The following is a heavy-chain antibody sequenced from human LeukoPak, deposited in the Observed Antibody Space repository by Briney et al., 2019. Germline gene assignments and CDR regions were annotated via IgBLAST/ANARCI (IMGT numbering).Heavy chain of an antibody. CDR3: ARRYCTNGVCYHGIDY. CDR2: INAGNGNT. CDR1: GYTSTSYA. D-gene: IGHD2-8*01. J-gene: IGHJ4*02. V-gene: IGHV1-3*01. Sequence: ASVKVSCKASGYTSTSYAMHWVRQAPGQRLEWMGWINAGNGNTKYSQRFQGSVTMTRDTSISTAYMELSSLRSEDTAVYYCARRYCTNGVCYHGIDYWGQGTLVTVSS.